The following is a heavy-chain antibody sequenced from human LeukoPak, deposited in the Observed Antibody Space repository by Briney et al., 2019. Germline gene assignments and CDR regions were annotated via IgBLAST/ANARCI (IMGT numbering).Heavy chain of an antibody. CDR1: GGSISSYY. Sequence: SETLSLTCTVSGGSISSYYWSWIRQPPGKGLEWIGYIYYSGSTNYNPSLKSRVTISVDTSKNQFSLKLSSVTAADTAVYYCARGGGIAAAVFQHWGQGTLVTVSS. J-gene: IGHJ1*01. D-gene: IGHD6-13*01. CDR2: IYYSGST. V-gene: IGHV4-59*01. CDR3: ARGGGIAAAVFQH.